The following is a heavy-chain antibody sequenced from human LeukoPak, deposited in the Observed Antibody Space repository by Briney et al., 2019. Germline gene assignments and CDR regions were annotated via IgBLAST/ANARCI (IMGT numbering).Heavy chain of an antibody. CDR2: INHSGST. V-gene: IGHV4-34*01. CDR3: ARVSARRGGYCGGDCRYPPSYYYYGMDV. D-gene: IGHD2-21*02. CDR1: GGSFSGYY. J-gene: IGHJ6*02. Sequence: LVKPSETLSLTCAVYGGSFSGYYCSWIRQPPGKGLEWIGEINHSGSTYYNPSLKSRVTISVDTSKNQFSLKLSSVTAADTAVYYCARVSARRGGYCGGDCRYPPSYYYYGMDVWGQGTTVTVSS.